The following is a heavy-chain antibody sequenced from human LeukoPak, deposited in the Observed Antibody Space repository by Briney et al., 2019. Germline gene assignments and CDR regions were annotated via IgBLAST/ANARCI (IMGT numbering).Heavy chain of an antibody. Sequence: SETLSLTCTVSGGSISTYYWNWIRQPPGKGLEWIGYIYSSGSINYNPSLKSRVTISVGTSKNQFSLKLTSVTAADTAVYYCASGCYYVLDAFDMWGQGTMVTVSS. J-gene: IGHJ3*02. CDR3: ASGCYYVLDAFDM. D-gene: IGHD3-22*01. CDR1: GGSISTYY. V-gene: IGHV4-59*01. CDR2: IYSSGSI.